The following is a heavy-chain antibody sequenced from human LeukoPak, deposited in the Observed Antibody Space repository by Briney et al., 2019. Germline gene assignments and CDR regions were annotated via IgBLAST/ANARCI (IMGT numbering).Heavy chain of an antibody. V-gene: IGHV4-34*01. CDR3: ARLRAMIVVVIQFDAFDI. D-gene: IGHD3-22*01. CDR2: INHSGST. Sequence: SETLSLTCAVYGGSFSGYYWSWIRQPPGKGLEWIGEINHSGSTNYNPSLKSRVTISVDTSKNQFSLKLSSVTAADTAVYYCARLRAMIVVVIQFDAFDIWGQGTMVTVSS. J-gene: IGHJ3*02. CDR1: GGSFSGYY.